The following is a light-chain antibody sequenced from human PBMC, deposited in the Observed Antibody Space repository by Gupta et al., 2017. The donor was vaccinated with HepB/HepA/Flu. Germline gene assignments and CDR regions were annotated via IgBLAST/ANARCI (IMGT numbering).Light chain of an antibody. CDR1: TSNIGHNY. CDR3: ASWDDGRSGWV. J-gene: IGLJ3*02. CDR2: GHD. V-gene: IGLV1-47*01. Sequence: SVLTQPPSASAAPGLRVTISCSGSTSNIGHNYVYWYQQLPGTAPKLLMYGHDQRPSGVPDRFSGSKSGASASLAISGLRAEEEADYYCASWDDGRSGWVFGGGTKLTVL.